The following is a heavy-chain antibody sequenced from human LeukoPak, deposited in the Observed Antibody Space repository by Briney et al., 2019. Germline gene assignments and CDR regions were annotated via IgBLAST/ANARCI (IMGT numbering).Heavy chain of an antibody. Sequence: AASVKVSCKASGYTFTSYDINWVRQATGQGLEWMGWMNPNSGNTGYAQKFQGRVTMTRSTSISTAYMELSSLRSEDTAVYYCAVKMAVLTKTSYYYMDVWGKGTTVTVSS. CDR2: MNPNSGNT. D-gene: IGHD2-8*01. J-gene: IGHJ6*03. V-gene: IGHV1-8*01. CDR1: GYTFTSYD. CDR3: AVKMAVLTKTSYYYMDV.